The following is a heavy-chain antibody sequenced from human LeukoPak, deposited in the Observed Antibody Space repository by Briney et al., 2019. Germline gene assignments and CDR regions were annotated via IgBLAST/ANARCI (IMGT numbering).Heavy chain of an antibody. CDR3: ASAVGRGSMLRPPKGNYFDY. D-gene: IGHD3-16*01. Sequence: PSETLSLTCAVSGGSISSNNWWSWVRQPPGKGLEWIGEIYHSGSTNYNLSLKSRVTISVDKSKNQFSLKLSSVTAADTAVYYCASAVGRGSMLRPPKGNYFDYWGQGTLVTVSS. CDR2: IYHSGST. CDR1: GGSISSNNW. J-gene: IGHJ4*02. V-gene: IGHV4-4*02.